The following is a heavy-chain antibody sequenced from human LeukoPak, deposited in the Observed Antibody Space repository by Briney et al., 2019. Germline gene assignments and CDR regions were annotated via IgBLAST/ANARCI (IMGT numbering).Heavy chain of an antibody. Sequence: PSETLSLTCTLSGGSISTYYWTWIRQPPGKGLEWIGNIDYGGTTYYNPSLKSRLTISLDTFKDLFSLRLTSVTAADTAVYYCARHGGRSGWLDYWGQGALVTVSS. J-gene: IGHJ4*02. D-gene: IGHD6-19*01. V-gene: IGHV4-59*08. CDR2: IDYGGTT. CDR1: GGSISTYY. CDR3: ARHGGRSGWLDY.